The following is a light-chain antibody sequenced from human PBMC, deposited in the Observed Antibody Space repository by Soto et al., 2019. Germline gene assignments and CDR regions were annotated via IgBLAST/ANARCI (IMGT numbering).Light chain of an antibody. CDR3: QQYGTSPIT. Sequence: ENVLTQSPGTLSLSPGERATLSCRASQTVSSYLTCYQQRPGQAPRLLIYGASKRATGIPDRFSGSGSGTDFTLTISRLEPEDFALYYCQQYGTSPITFGQGTRLEIK. CDR1: QTVSSY. J-gene: IGKJ5*01. V-gene: IGKV3-20*01. CDR2: GAS.